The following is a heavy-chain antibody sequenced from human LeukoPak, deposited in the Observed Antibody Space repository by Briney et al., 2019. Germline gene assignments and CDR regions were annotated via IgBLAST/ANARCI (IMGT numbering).Heavy chain of an antibody. CDR1: GFTFSSYS. Sequence: GGSLRLSCAASGFTFSSYSMNWVRQAPGKGLEWVSSISSSSSYIYYADLVKGRFTISRDNAKNSLYLQMNSLRAEDTAVYYCARPIANYDSSWFDPWGQGTLVTVSS. J-gene: IGHJ5*02. CDR2: ISSSSSYI. CDR3: ARPIANYDSSWFDP. D-gene: IGHD3-22*01. V-gene: IGHV3-21*01.